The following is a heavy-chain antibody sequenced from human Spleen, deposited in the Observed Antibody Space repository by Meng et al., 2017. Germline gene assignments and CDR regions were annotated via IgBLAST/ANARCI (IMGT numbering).Heavy chain of an antibody. D-gene: IGHD2-15*01. J-gene: IGHJ4*02. CDR2: INAGNGNT. Sequence: ASVKVSCKASGYTFTSYAMHWVRQATGQRLEWMGWINAGNGNTKYSQKFQGRVTITRDTSASTAYMELARLTSEDTAVYFCARKAGNCITITCYSLDYWGQGTLVTVSS. CDR3: ARKAGNCITITCYSLDY. V-gene: IGHV1-3*01. CDR1: GYTFTSYA.